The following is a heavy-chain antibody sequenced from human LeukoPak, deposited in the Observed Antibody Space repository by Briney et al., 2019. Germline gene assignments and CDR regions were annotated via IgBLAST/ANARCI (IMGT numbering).Heavy chain of an antibody. CDR1: GGTFSSYA. V-gene: IGHV1-69*05. CDR2: IIPIFGTA. CDR3: ASYRVNYYDSSGYYYDY. Sequence: EASVKVSCKASGGTFSSYAISWVRQAPGQGLEWMGGIIPIFGTANYAQKFQGRVTITTDESTSTAYMELSSLRSEDTAVYYCASYRVNYYDSSGYYYDYWGQGTLVTVSS. J-gene: IGHJ4*02. D-gene: IGHD3-22*01.